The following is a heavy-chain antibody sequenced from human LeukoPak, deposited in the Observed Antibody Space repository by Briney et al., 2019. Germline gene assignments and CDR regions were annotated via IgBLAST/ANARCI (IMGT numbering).Heavy chain of an antibody. Sequence: GGSLRLSCAASGFTFSSYSRNWVRQAPGKGLEWVSSISSSSSYIYYADSVKGRFTISRDTATTSLYLQMNSLRAEDTAVYYCARDPYVDILTGYAPFEGSCHWGQGPLVTVSA. D-gene: IGHD3-9*01. CDR1: GFTFSSYS. CDR3: ARDPYVDILTGYAPFEGSCH. J-gene: IGHJ4*02. V-gene: IGHV3-21*01. CDR2: ISSSSSYI.